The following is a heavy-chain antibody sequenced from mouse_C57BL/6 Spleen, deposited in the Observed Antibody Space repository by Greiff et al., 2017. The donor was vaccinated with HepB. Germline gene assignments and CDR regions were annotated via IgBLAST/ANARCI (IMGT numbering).Heavy chain of an antibody. CDR1: GYAFTNYL. V-gene: IGHV1-54*01. CDR2: INPGSGGT. Sequence: VQVVESGAELVRPGPSVKVSCKASGYAFTNYLIEWVKQRPGQGLEWIGVINPGSGGTNYNEKFKGKATLTADKSASTAYMQLSSLTSEDSAVYFCARFIDYGFDYWGQGTTLTVSS. J-gene: IGHJ2*01. D-gene: IGHD2-4*01. CDR3: ARFIDYGFDY.